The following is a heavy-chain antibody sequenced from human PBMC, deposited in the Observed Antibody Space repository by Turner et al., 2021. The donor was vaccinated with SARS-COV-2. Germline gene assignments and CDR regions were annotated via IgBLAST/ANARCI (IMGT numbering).Heavy chain of an antibody. J-gene: IGHJ3*02. CDR1: GFTFNTYA. CDR2: VSGLGDTR. CDR3: VRDRPRPGDRDALDI. Sequence: EVQVLESGGGLAQHGGSLRLSCAAAGFTFNTYAMSWVRQAPGKGLVWVSVVSGLGDTRFYADSVRGRFTISRDNTKNRVYLQMNSLRPDDTALYYCVRDRPRPGDRDALDIWGQGTMVTVSS. V-gene: IGHV3-23*01. D-gene: IGHD7-27*01.